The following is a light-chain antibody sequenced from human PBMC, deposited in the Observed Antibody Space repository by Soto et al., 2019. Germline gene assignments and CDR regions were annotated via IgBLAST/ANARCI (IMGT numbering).Light chain of an antibody. CDR3: QVWPSSSDQCV. V-gene: IGLV3-21*02. J-gene: IGLJ2*01. CDR1: NIRSES. Sequence: SYVLTQPPSLSVAPGQTARITCGGDNIRSESVHWYQQKPGQAPVLVVYDDRDRPSGVPERFSGYNSGNTATMTISGVEAGDEADYYCQVWPSSSDQCVFGGGTKLTVL. CDR2: DDR.